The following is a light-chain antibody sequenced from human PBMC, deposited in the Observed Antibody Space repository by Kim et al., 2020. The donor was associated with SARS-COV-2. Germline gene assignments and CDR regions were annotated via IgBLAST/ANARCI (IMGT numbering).Light chain of an antibody. CDR3: TSRDSDDTVV. CDR2: GKH. Sequence: VAFGQTVSINCQGDSLSSYYAPRYQQKPGQAPKLVITGKHTPPSAIRDRFTRSSSGNTGSLTITGTQAGDEADYYSTSRDSDDTVVFGGGTQLTVL. CDR1: SLSSYY. V-gene: IGLV3-19*01. J-gene: IGLJ2*01.